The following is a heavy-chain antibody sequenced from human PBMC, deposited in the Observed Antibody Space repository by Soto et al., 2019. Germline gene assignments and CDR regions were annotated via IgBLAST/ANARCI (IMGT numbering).Heavy chain of an antibody. CDR3: VSVAGGASWYKTDS. Sequence: SETLSLTCAVSGYSISSGYYWGWIRQPPGKGLEWLGTTYYGASSYYNPSLRSRITILLDASANQLSLKLSSVTAADTAVYFCVSVAGGASWYKTDSWGQGILVTVSS. J-gene: IGHJ4*02. CDR1: GYSISSGYY. CDR2: TYYGASS. V-gene: IGHV4-38-2*01. D-gene: IGHD6-13*01.